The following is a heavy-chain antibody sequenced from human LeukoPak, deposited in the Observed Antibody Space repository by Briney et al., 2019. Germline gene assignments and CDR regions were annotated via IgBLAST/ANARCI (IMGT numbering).Heavy chain of an antibody. J-gene: IGHJ4*02. CDR1: GFTFSSYW. CDR2: INSDGYSL. CDR3: ARLGYSSSWYYFDY. V-gene: IGHV3-74*01. D-gene: IGHD6-13*01. Sequence: PGGSLRLSCVASGFTFSSYWMHWVRQAPGKGLVWVSRINSDGYSLSYADSVKGRFTISRDNAKNTLYLQMNSLRAEDTAVYYCARLGYSSSWYYFDYWGQGSLVTVSS.